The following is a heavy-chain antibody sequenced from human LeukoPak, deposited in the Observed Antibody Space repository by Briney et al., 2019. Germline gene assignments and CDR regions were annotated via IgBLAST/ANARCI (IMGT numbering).Heavy chain of an antibody. Sequence: GASVKVSCKASGYTFTSYGISWVRQAPGQGLEWMGWISAYNGNTNYAQKLQGRVTMTTDTSTSTAYMELRSLRSDDTAVYYCARDPATFYCSGGSCYSDRNYYYYMDVWGKGTTVTISS. D-gene: IGHD2-15*01. CDR3: ARDPATFYCSGGSCYSDRNYYYYMDV. J-gene: IGHJ6*03. CDR1: GYTFTSYG. CDR2: ISAYNGNT. V-gene: IGHV1-18*01.